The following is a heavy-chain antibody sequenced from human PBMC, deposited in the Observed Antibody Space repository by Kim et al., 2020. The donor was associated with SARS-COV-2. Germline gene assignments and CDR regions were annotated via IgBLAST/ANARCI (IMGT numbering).Heavy chain of an antibody. CDR3: ARWGGAAEGWFDP. J-gene: IGHJ5*02. Sequence: SQAFQGHVTISADKAISTAYLQWSSLKASDTAMYYCARWGGAAEGWFDPWGQGTLVTVSS. D-gene: IGHD6-13*01. V-gene: IGHV5-10-1*01.